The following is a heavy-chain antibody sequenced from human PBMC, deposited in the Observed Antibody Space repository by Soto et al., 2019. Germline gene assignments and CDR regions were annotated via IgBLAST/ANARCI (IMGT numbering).Heavy chain of an antibody. CDR1: GDSISTVDYF. J-gene: IGHJ5*01. V-gene: IGHV4-30-4*01. Sequence: SETLSLTCPVSGDSISTVDYFWAWIRQPPGQALEYIGYIYKSTTTYYNPSFESRVAISLDTSKSQFSLNVTSVTAADTAVYFCARGRYCLTGRCFPNWFDSWGQGTLVTVSS. CDR2: IYKSTTT. D-gene: IGHD2-15*01. CDR3: ARGRYCLTGRCFPNWFDS.